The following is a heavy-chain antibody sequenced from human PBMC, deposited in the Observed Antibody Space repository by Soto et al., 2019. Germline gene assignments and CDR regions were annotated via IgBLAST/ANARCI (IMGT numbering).Heavy chain of an antibody. CDR3: AGRINGNGGNCYSRHYYGMDV. V-gene: IGHV1-69*06. Sequence: QVRLVQSGAEVKKPGSSVKVSCKVSGGTFSKYSLSWVRQTPGQGLEWMGGITPFVDTSNYAQRYLGRATITANKTDTSAFLEVRGLRPEATALYSWAGRINGNGGNCYSRHYYGMDVWGQGTTVTVSS. J-gene: IGHJ6*02. D-gene: IGHD2-21*01. CDR2: ITPFVDTS. CDR1: GGTFSKYS.